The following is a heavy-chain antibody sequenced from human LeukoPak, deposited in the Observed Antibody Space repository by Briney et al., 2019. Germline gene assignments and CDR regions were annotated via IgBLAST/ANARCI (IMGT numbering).Heavy chain of an antibody. D-gene: IGHD2-21*01. CDR2: IHYSGST. V-gene: IGHV4-59*01. CDR3: AREGNCGGDCYFD. Sequence: SETLSLTCTVSGGSITNYYWTWIRQPPGKGLEWIGYIHYSGSTNYNPSLKSRVTISVDTSKNQFSLKLSSVTAADTAVYYCAREGNCGGDCYFDWGQGTPVTVSS. CDR1: GGSITNYY. J-gene: IGHJ4*02.